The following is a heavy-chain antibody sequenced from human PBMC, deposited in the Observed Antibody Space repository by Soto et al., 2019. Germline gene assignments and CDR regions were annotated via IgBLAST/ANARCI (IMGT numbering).Heavy chain of an antibody. D-gene: IGHD6-19*01. J-gene: IGHJ6*02. CDR3: ARVISKQWLVGYYYGMDV. V-gene: IGHV3-7*03. Sequence: EVQLVESGGGLVQPGGSLRLSCAASGFTFSSYWMSWVRQAPGKGLEWVANIKLDGSEKYYVDSVKGRFTISRDNAKNSLYLQMNSLRAEDTAVYYCARVISKQWLVGYYYGMDVWGQGTTVTVSS. CDR2: IKLDGSEK. CDR1: GFTFSSYW.